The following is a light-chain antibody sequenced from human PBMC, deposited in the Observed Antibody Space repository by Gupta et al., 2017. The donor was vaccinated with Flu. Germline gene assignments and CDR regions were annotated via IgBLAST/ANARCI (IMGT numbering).Light chain of an antibody. V-gene: IGLV1-40*01. Sequence: QSGLTQPPSVSGAPGQRLTISCTGSNSNIGAGYDVHWYQQVPGTAPKLLIYGNNHRPSGVPDRFSGSKSGTSASLVITGLQADDEADYFGQSYDSSLFGSVFGGGTKLTVL. CDR2: GNN. CDR1: NSNIGAGYD. CDR3: QSYDSSLFGSV. J-gene: IGLJ3*02.